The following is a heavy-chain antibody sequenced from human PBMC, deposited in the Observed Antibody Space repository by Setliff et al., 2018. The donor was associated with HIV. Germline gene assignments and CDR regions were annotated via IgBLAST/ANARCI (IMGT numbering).Heavy chain of an antibody. J-gene: IGHJ2*01. CDR3: AREIRNYDFWSGDCYLLGYFDL. V-gene: IGHV4-61*01. Sequence: SETLSLTCTVSGGSISSGSYYWSWIRQPPGKRLEWIGYIYYSGSTNYNPSLKSRVTISVDTSKNQFSLKLSSVTAADTAVYYCAREIRNYDFWSGDCYLLGYFDLWGRGTLVTVSS. CDR1: GGSISSGSYY. CDR2: IYYSGST. D-gene: IGHD3-3*01.